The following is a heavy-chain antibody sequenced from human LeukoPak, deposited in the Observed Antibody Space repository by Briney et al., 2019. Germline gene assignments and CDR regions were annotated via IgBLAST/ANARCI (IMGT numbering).Heavy chain of an antibody. D-gene: IGHD2-2*01. CDR2: ISPSDSDA. V-gene: IGHV5-51*01. J-gene: IGHJ4*02. Sequence: GESLKISCKGSGYTFTNHWIGWVRQMRGQGLEWMGIISPSDSDASYSSSFQGQVTISVDKSIYTAYLQWSSLKASDTAMYYCARRGCSATSCSPYYFDYWGQGTLVTVSS. CDR3: ARRGCSATSCSPYYFDY. CDR1: GYTFTNHW.